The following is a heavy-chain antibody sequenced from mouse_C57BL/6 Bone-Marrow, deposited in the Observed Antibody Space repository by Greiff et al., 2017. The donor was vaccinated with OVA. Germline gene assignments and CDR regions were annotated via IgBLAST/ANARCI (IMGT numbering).Heavy chain of an antibody. D-gene: IGHD1-1*01. CDR3: ASTTVVAGGGYYFDY. CDR2: ISYAGSN. J-gene: IGHJ2*01. CDR1: GYSITSGYY. V-gene: IGHV3-6*01. Sequence: ESGPGLVKPSQSLSLTCSVTGYSITSGYYWNWIRHFPGNKLEWMGYISYAGSNNYNTSLKNRIAITRDTSKNQFFLKLNSVNTENTATYYCASTTVVAGGGYYFDYWGQGTTLTVSS.